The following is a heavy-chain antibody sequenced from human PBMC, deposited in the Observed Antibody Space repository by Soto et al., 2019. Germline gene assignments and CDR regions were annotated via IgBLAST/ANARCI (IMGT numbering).Heavy chain of an antibody. D-gene: IGHD1-26*01. CDR1: GGSISSAGYC. J-gene: IGHJ5*02. CDR2: MYYSGIT. V-gene: IGHV4-31*03. CDR3: AGGAIVKRVGNWCDP. Sequence: QVQLQESGPGLVKPSETLSLTCTVSGGSISSAGYCWSWIRQHPGRGLEWIGYMYYSGITYYNPSLLSRVIMSVDMSKNQFSLKLFAVTAADTAVYYCAGGAIVKRVGNWCDPWGQGTLVTVSS.